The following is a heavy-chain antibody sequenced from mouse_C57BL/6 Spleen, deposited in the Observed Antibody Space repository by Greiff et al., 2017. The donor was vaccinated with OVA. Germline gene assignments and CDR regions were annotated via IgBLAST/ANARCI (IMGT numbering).Heavy chain of an antibody. V-gene: IGHV1-64*01. CDR1: GYTFTSYW. J-gene: IGHJ3*01. Sequence: VQLQQPGAELVKPGASVKLSCKASGYTFTSYWMHWVKQRPGQGLEWIGMIHPNSGSTNYNEKFKSKATLTVDKSSSTAYMQLSSLTSEDSAVYYCARSGYGSSYGWFAYWGQGTLVTVSA. D-gene: IGHD1-1*01. CDR2: IHPNSGST. CDR3: ARSGYGSSYGWFAY.